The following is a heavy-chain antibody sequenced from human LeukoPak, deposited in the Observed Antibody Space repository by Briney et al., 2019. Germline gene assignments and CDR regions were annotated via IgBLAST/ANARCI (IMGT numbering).Heavy chain of an antibody. CDR2: IYYSGST. D-gene: IGHD4-17*01. Sequence: PSETLSLTCTVSGGSISSYYWSWIRQPPGKGLEWIWYIYYSGSTNYNPSLKSRVTISVDTSKNQFSLKLSSVTAADTAVYYCARGTTPTIFDYWGQGTLVTVSS. V-gene: IGHV4-59*01. CDR1: GGSISSYY. CDR3: ARGTTPTIFDY. J-gene: IGHJ4*02.